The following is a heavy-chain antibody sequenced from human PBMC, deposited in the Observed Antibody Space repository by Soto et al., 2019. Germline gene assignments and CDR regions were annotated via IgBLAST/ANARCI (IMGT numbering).Heavy chain of an antibody. D-gene: IGHD2-21*01. CDR2: IIPMLGVR. CDR3: TIGSWSGEVFDI. J-gene: IGHJ3*02. V-gene: IGHV1-69*02. CDR1: GGTFNTYS. Sequence: QVQLVQSGAEVKKPGSSVKVSCKDSGGTFNTYSMFWVRQAPGQGLEWMGRIIPMLGVRNYAQRFQDRVTITADKSTSTVHMELSSLRSEDTALYYCTIGSWSGEVFDIWGQGTMVTVSS.